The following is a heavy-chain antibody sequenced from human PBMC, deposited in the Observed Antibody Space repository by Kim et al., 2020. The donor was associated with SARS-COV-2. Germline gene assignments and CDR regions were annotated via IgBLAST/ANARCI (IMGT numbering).Heavy chain of an antibody. CDR3: ARVRPYCSGGSCYSSPFDYYYYYMDV. J-gene: IGHJ6*03. CDR2: INPSGGST. V-gene: IGHV1-46*01. D-gene: IGHD2-15*01. CDR1: GYTFTSYY. Sequence: ASVKVSCKASGYTFTSYYMHWVRQAPGQGLEWMGIINPSGGSTSYAQKFQGRVTMTRDTSTSTVYMELSSLRSEDTAVYYCARVRPYCSGGSCYSSPFDYYYYYMDVWGKGTTVTVSS.